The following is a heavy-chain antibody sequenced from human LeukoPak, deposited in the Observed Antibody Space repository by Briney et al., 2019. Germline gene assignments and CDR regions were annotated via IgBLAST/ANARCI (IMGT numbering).Heavy chain of an antibody. CDR2: ISSSGSYT. Sequence: GGSLRLSCAASGSTFSDYYMSWIRQAAGKGLEWVSHISSSGSYTNYADSVKGRFTISRDNAKNSLYLQMNSLRAEDTAVYYCARVRRTYDSSGYEDYWGQGTLVTVSS. CDR3: ARVRRTYDSSGYEDY. D-gene: IGHD3-22*01. V-gene: IGHV3-11*05. CDR1: GSTFSDYY. J-gene: IGHJ4*02.